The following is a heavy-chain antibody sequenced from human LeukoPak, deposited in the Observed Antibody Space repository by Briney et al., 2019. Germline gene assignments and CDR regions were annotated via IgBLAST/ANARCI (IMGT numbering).Heavy chain of an antibody. Sequence: SETLSLTCAVYGGSSSGYYWSWIRQPPGKGLEWIGEINHSGSTNYNPSLKSRVAVSVDTSKNQSSLKLSSVTAADTAVYYCARGVNNWNVDVFDIWGQGTMVTVSS. CDR1: GGSSSGYY. D-gene: IGHD1-20*01. J-gene: IGHJ3*02. CDR3: ARGVNNWNVDVFDI. V-gene: IGHV4-34*01. CDR2: INHSGST.